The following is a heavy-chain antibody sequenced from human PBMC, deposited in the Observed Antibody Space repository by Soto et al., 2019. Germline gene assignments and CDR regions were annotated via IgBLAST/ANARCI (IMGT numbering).Heavy chain of an antibody. CDR1: AGSTISGY. V-gene: IGHV4-59*13. CDR2: ISHSGNT. J-gene: IGHJ5*02. Sequence: SETLSLTCPVSAGSTISGYWSCIRQPPGKGLEWNGYISHSGNTNYNPSVKSRVTLSVDTPKNQFSLRLSSVTTADTALYYCAGLRGYAGSPIDHWGQGTLVPV. D-gene: IGHD2-15*01. CDR3: AGLRGYAGSPIDH.